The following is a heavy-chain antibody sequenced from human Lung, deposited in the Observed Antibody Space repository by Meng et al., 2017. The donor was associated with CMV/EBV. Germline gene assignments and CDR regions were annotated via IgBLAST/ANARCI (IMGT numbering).Heavy chain of an antibody. J-gene: IGHJ4*02. CDR3: ARALQTCFGSAVCYDGFHH. CDR1: GFTFMHYN. V-gene: IGHV3-21*01. D-gene: IGHD2-2*01. Sequence: SCAASGFTFMHYNMNWVRQAPGKGLEWVSSISGSGQDTYYADSLRGRFTVSRDNLRKALYLQMDALRVEDTAVYYCARALQTCFGSAVCYDGFHHXGQGXLVTVSS. CDR2: ISGSGQDT.